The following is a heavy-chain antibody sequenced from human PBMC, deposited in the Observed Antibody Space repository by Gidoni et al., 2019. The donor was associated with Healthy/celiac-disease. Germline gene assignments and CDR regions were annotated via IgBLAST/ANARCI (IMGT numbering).Heavy chain of an antibody. CDR3: ATVDPTRLTGDYVYYYGMDV. J-gene: IGHJ6*02. V-gene: IGHV1-24*01. Sequence: QVQLVQSGAEVKKPGASVKVSCKVSGYTLTELTLPWVRQAPGKGLEWMGGFDPEDGETIYAQKFQGRVTMTEDTSTDTAYMELSSLRSEDTAVYYCATVDPTRLTGDYVYYYGMDVWGQGTTVTVSS. CDR1: GYTLTELT. D-gene: IGHD4-17*01. CDR2: FDPEDGET.